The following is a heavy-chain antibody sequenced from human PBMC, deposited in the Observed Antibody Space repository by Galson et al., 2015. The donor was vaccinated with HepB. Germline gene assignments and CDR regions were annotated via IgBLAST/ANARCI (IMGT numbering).Heavy chain of an antibody. V-gene: IGHV3-48*02. CDR2: ISGSGRPI. CDR1: GFTFSSYS. CDR3: ARDTRNSFDY. J-gene: IGHJ4*02. Sequence: SLRLSCAAPGFTFSSYSMNWVRQAPGKGLEWLSYISGSGRPISYADSVKGRFTISRDNARNSLFLQMNSLRDEDTAVYYCARDTRNSFDYWGQGTLVTVSS.